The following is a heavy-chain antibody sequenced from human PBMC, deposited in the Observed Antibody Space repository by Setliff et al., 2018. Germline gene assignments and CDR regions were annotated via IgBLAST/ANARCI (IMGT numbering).Heavy chain of an antibody. D-gene: IGHD6-13*01. CDR2: INHSGST. V-gene: IGHV4-34*01. Sequence: PSETLSLTCAVYGGSFSTYYWIWIRQPPGKGLEWIGEINHSGSTNYNPSLKSRVTISVDTSKNQFSLKLSSVTAADKAVYYCARQQGGALTAIDYWGQGTLVTVSS. J-gene: IGHJ4*02. CDR1: GGSFSTYY. CDR3: ARQQGGALTAIDY.